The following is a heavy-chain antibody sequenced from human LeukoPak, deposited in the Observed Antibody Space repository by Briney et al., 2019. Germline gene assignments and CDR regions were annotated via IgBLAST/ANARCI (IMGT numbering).Heavy chain of an antibody. CDR2: IWYDGSDK. V-gene: IGHV3-33*01. CDR3: ARGPRGTSDWYFDY. CDR1: GFRFGNYG. Sequence: GRSLRLSCAASGFRFGNYGMHWVRQAPGKGLEWVAIIWYDGSDKYYSDYVKGRFTISRDNSKNTLYLQMNSLRAEDTAVYFCARGPRGTSDWYFDYWGQGTLVTVSS. J-gene: IGHJ4*02. D-gene: IGHD6-19*01.